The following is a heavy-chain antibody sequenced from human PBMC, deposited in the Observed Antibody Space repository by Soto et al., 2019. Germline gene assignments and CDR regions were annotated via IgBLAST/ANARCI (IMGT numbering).Heavy chain of an antibody. D-gene: IGHD3-10*01. Sequence: ASVKVSCKASGYTFTSYDINWVRQATGQGLEWMGWMNPNSGNTGYAQKFQGRVTMTRNTSISTAYMELSSLRSEDTAVYYCARSPVQRKTQSLGRNDAFDIWGQGTMVTVSS. CDR3: ARSPVQRKTQSLGRNDAFDI. CDR1: GYTFTSYD. V-gene: IGHV1-8*01. CDR2: MNPNSGNT. J-gene: IGHJ3*02.